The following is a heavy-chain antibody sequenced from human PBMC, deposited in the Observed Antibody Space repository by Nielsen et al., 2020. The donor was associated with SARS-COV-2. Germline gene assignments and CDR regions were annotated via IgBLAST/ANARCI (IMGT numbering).Heavy chain of an antibody. Sequence: GESLKISCAASGFIFSDYYMSWVRQAPGKGLEWVSYISSTGYTNYADSVRGRFTISRGNAKNLLYLQMNALRAEDTAVYYCAREGRKLPLDYWGQGTLVTVSS. CDR2: ISSTGYT. CDR3: AREGRKLPLDY. D-gene: IGHD3-3*01. CDR1: GFIFSDYY. J-gene: IGHJ4*02. V-gene: IGHV3-11*05.